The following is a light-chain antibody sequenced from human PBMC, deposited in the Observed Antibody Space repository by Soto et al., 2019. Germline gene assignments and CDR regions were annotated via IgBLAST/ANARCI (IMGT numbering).Light chain of an antibody. CDR3: QTWGSGIRV. CDR1: SGHSSYA. V-gene: IGLV4-69*01. Sequence: QSVLTQSPSASASLGASVKLTCTLSSGHSSYAIAWHQQQPEEGPRYLMKVNSDGSHTKGDGIPDRFSGSSSGAERYLIISSLQSEDEADYYCQTWGSGIRVFGGGTKVTVL. CDR2: VNSDGSH. J-gene: IGLJ3*02.